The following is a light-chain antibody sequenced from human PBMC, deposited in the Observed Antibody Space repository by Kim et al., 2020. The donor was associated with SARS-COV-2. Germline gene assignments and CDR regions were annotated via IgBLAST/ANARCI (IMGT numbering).Light chain of an antibody. J-gene: IGLJ3*02. CDR1: DSNIGSNT. CDR3: ATWDDSLDVWM. Sequence: QRVTISCFGSDSNIGSNTVNWYQQFPGTAPKLLIDSNNRRPSGVPDRVSGSKSGTSASLAISGLQSEDEADYYCATWDDSLDVWMFGGGTQLTVL. V-gene: IGLV1-44*01. CDR2: SNN.